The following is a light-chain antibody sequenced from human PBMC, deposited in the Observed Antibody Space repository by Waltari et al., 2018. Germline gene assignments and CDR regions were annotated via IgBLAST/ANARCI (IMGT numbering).Light chain of an antibody. J-gene: IGKJ2*03. CDR2: SIS. Sequence: EIVLTQSPDTVCLSPGDRATLSCWASQSVSGKYFAWYQQKPGQAPSLLIYSISRRAAGIPDRFSVSGSGTDFTLTISRLEPEDFAVYYCQQYGNSLYSFGQGTKLEIK. CDR3: QQYGNSLYS. V-gene: IGKV3-20*01. CDR1: QSVSGKY.